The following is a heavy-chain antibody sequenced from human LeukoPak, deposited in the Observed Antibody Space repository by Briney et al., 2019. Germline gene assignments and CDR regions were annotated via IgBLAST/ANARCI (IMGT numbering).Heavy chain of an antibody. D-gene: IGHD3-22*01. CDR2: INPNSGGT. J-gene: IGHJ4*02. CDR1: GYTFPSYF. CDR3: ARGSDYYDSSGYLN. V-gene: IGHV1-2*02. Sequence: ASVKVSCKASGYTFPSYFMHWVRQAPGQGLEWMGIINPNSGGTNYAQKFQGRVTMTRDTSISTAYMELSRLRSDDTAVYYCARGSDYYDSSGYLNWGQGTLVTVSS.